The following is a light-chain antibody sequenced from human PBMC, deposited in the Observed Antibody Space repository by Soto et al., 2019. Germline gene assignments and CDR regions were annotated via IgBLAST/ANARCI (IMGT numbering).Light chain of an antibody. V-gene: IGKV3-15*01. CDR1: QSVSSN. CDR3: QQYNSWPPMA. J-gene: IGKJ1*01. CDR2: GAS. Sequence: EIVMTQSPATLSVSPGERATLSCRASQSVSSNLAWYQQKPGQAPRLLIYGASTRATGIPARFSGSGSGTEFNFTISSLQSEHFAVYYLQQYNSWPPMAFGQGTMVEIK.